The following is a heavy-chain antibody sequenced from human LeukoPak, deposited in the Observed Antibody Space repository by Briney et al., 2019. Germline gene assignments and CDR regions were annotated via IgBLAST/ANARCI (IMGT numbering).Heavy chain of an antibody. CDR2: IGTHNGNT. CDR3: ATSEGYYYFDY. D-gene: IGHD1-26*01. V-gene: IGHV1-18*01. J-gene: IGHJ4*02. CDR1: GDTFTSYG. Sequence: ASVKVSCKASGDTFTSYGISWVRQAPGQGLEWMGRIGTHNGNTDYAQKFQGRVTMTTDTSTTTAYMELRSLRSDDTAVYYCATSEGYYYFDYWGQGTLVTVSS.